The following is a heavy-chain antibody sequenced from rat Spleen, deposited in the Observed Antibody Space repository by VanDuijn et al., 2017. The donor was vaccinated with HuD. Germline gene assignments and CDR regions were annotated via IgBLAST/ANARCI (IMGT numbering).Heavy chain of an antibody. CDR1: GFTFSTAW. CDR2: ITNASGGT. V-gene: IGHV5-31*01. CDR3: ARHAYYDGYYHWYFDF. J-gene: IGHJ1*01. D-gene: IGHD1-12*03. Sequence: EVQVLESGGGLVQPGNSLKLSCATSGFTFSTAWMYWYRQFPEKRLEWVASITNASGGTYYRDSVKGRFTISRDNAKSTLYLQMDSLRSEDTATYYCARHAYYDGYYHWYFDFWGPGTMVTVSS.